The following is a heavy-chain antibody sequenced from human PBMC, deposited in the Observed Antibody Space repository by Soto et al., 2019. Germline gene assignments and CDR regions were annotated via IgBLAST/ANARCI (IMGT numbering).Heavy chain of an antibody. D-gene: IGHD4-17*01. Sequence: QVQLRESGPGLVKPSETLSLTCSVSGGSVRSGSYYWNWIWQPPGKGLEWIGYIYSSGSTNYNPSLKSRVSISLDTSKNQFSLKLNSVTAADTAVYYCARDEGLLRTAYWGQGTLVTVSS. CDR2: IYSSGST. J-gene: IGHJ4*02. CDR1: GGSVRSGSYY. V-gene: IGHV4-61*01. CDR3: ARDEGLLRTAY.